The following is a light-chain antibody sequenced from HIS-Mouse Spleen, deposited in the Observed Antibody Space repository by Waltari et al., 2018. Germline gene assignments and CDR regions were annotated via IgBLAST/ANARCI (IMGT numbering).Light chain of an antibody. CDR3: SSYTSSSFNVV. Sequence: QSALTQPASVSGSPGPSITLSCTGTSSDVGGYNYVPWYQQHPGKAPKLMIYAVNNRPSGVSNRFSGSKSGNTASLTISGLQAEDEADYYCSSYTSSSFNVVFGGGTKLTVL. V-gene: IGLV2-14*03. CDR2: AVN. CDR1: SSDVGGYNY. J-gene: IGLJ2*01.